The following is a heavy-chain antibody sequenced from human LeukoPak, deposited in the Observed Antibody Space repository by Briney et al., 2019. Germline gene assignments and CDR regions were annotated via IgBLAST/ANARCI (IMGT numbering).Heavy chain of an antibody. CDR3: ASVRKGYCSSTSCYAKGYYYYYMDV. CDR2: INHSGST. Sequence: SETLSLTCTVSGGSISSSSYYWSWIRQPPEKGLEWIGEINHSGSTNYNPSLKSRVTISVDTSKNQFSLKLSSVTAADTAVYYCASVRKGYCSSTSCYAKGYYYYYMDVWGKGTTVTVSS. D-gene: IGHD2-2*01. CDR1: GGSISSSSYY. V-gene: IGHV4-39*07. J-gene: IGHJ6*03.